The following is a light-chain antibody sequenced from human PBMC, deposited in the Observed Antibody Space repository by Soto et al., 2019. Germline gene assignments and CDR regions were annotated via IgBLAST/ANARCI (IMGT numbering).Light chain of an antibody. V-gene: IGLV1-40*01. Sequence: QSVLTQPPSVSGAPGQRVTISCTGSSSTIGAGYDVHWYQHLPGTAPKLLIYGNHNRPSEVPDRFSGSKSGTSASLAITGLQAEDEADYYCQSYDSSLSGWVFGTGTKLTVL. CDR2: GNH. CDR1: SSTIGAGYD. CDR3: QSYDSSLSGWV. J-gene: IGLJ1*01.